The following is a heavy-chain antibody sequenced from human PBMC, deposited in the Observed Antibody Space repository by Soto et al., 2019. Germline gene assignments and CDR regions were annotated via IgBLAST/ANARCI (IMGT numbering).Heavy chain of an antibody. CDR1: GGSISGGGYY. CDR2: ISYSGST. D-gene: IGHD4-17*01. CDR3: ARDRGRLGFFDY. V-gene: IGHV4-31*03. J-gene: IGHJ4*02. Sequence: QVQLQESGPGLVKPSQTLSLTCSVSGGSISGGGYYWSWIRQHPGKGLEWIGHISYSGSTFYNPSLKSRVTISADTSKNQFSLKLNSLTAADTAVYYCARDRGRLGFFDYWGQGTLVTVSS.